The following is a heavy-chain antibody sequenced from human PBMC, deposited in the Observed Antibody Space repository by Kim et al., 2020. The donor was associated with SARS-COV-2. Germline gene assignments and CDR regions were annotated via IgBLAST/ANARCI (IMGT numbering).Heavy chain of an antibody. V-gene: IGHV3-23*03. Sequence: GGSLRLSCAASGFTFSSYAMSWVRQAPGKGLEWVSVIYSGGSSTYYADSVKGRFTISRDNSKNTLYLQMNSLRAEDTAVYYCAKVGAMTYYYDSSGYSHLFFGYWGQGTLVTVSS. J-gene: IGHJ4*02. CDR1: GFTFSSYA. CDR2: IYSGGSST. D-gene: IGHD3-22*01. CDR3: AKVGAMTYYYDSSGYSHLFFGY.